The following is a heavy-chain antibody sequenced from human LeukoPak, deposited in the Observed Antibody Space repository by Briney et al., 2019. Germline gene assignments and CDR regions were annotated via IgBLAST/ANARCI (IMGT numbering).Heavy chain of an antibody. CDR3: AKERSFGPRDFDY. CDR1: GFTLSSFG. V-gene: IGHV3-30*18. D-gene: IGHD3-10*01. J-gene: IGHJ4*02. Sequence: QTGGSLRLSCAASGFTLSSFGMHWVRQAPGKGLEWMTVISYDGSVIYNADSVKGRFTISRDNSKNTLYLQMDSLRADDTAVYYCAKERSFGPRDFDYWGQGTLVTVSS. CDR2: ISYDGSVI.